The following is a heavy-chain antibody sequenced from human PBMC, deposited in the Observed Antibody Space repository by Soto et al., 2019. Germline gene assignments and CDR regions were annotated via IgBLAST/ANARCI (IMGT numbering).Heavy chain of an antibody. J-gene: IGHJ3*02. CDR1: GGTFSSYA. V-gene: IGHV1-69*01. D-gene: IGHD5-18*01. CDR3: ANTAGVQRGYSYDAFDI. CDR2: IIPIFGTA. Sequence: QVQLVQSGAEVKKPGSSVKVSCKASGGTFSSYAISWVRQAPGQGLEWMGGIIPIFGTANYAQKFQGRVTITADESMSTAYMELSSLRSEDTAVYYCANTAGVQRGYSYDAFDIWGQGTMVTVSS.